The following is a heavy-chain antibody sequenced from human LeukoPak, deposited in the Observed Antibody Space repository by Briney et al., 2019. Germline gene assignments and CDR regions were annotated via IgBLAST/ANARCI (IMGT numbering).Heavy chain of an antibody. V-gene: IGHV3-33*01. CDR2: IWYDGSNK. CDR1: GFTFSSYG. Sequence: QSGRSLRLSCAASGFTFSSYGMHWVRQAPGKGLEWGAVIWYDGSNKYYADSVKGRFTISRDNSKNTLYLQMNSLRAEDTAVYYCARVRGDSSGWYGGAFDYWGQGTLVTVSS. CDR3: ARVRGDSSGWYGGAFDY. D-gene: IGHD6-19*01. J-gene: IGHJ4*02.